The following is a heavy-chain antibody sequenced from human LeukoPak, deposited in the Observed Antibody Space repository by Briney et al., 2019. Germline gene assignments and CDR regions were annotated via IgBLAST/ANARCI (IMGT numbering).Heavy chain of an antibody. CDR2: INPNSGGT. CDR3: VRGYCSSTSCYTSLDDAFDI. CDR1: GYTFTGYY. Sequence: ASVKVSCKASGYTFTGYYMHWVRQAPGQGLEWMGRINPNSGGTNYAQKFQGRVTMTRDTSISTAYMELSRLRSDDTAVYYCVRGYCSSTSCYTSLDDAFDIWGQGTMVTVSS. J-gene: IGHJ3*02. V-gene: IGHV1-2*06. D-gene: IGHD2-2*02.